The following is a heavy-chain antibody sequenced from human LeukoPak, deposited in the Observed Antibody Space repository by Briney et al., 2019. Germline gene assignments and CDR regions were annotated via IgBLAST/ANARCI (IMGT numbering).Heavy chain of an antibody. J-gene: IGHJ4*02. Sequence: GGSLRLSCAASGFTVSSNYMSWVRQAPGKGLEWVSVIYSGVSTYYADSVKGRFTISRDNSKNTLYLQMNSLRAEDTAFYYCASSYGSGSYYGGFDYWGQGTLVTVSS. CDR3: ASSYGSGSYYGGFDY. D-gene: IGHD3-10*01. V-gene: IGHV3-53*01. CDR2: IYSGVST. CDR1: GFTVSSNY.